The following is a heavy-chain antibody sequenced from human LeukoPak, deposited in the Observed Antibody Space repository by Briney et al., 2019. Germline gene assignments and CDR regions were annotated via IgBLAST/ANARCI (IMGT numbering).Heavy chain of an antibody. CDR3: ARLRIYDSSGYSIYDAFDI. V-gene: IGHV4-59*08. J-gene: IGHJ3*02. CDR2: IYYSGST. Sequence: SETLSLTCTVSGGSISSYYWSWIRQPPGKGLEWIGYIYYSGSTNYNPSLKSRVTISVDTSKNQFSLKLSSVTAADTAVYYCARLRIYDSSGYSIYDAFDIWGQGTMVTVSS. CDR1: GGSISSYY. D-gene: IGHD3-22*01.